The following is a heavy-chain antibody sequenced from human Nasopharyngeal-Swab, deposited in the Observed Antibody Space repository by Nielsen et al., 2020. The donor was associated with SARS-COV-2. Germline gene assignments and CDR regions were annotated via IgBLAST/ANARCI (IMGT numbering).Heavy chain of an antibody. J-gene: IGHJ6*02. CDR3: ARGGWGKLNYYYYYGMDV. Sequence: SVKVSCKASGGTFSSYAISWVRQAPGQGLEWMGGIIPIFGTANYAQKFQGRVTITADESTSTAYMELSSLRSEDTAVYYCARGGWGKLNYYYYYGMDVWGQGTTVTVSS. V-gene: IGHV1-69*13. CDR1: GGTFSSYA. CDR2: IIPIFGTA. D-gene: IGHD3-16*01.